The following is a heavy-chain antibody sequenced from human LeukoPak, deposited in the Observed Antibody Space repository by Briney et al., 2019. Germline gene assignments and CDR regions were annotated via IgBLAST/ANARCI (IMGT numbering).Heavy chain of an antibody. CDR3: ARARGGTYFDY. CDR2: INSDGSVT. CDR1: GFTFNNYW. V-gene: IGHV3-74*01. J-gene: IGHJ4*02. D-gene: IGHD1-26*01. Sequence: GGSLRLSCAASGFTFNNYWMHWVRQAPGKGLVWVSRINSDGSVTNYADSVKGRFTISRDNAKNTLYLQMNSLTAEDTAVYYCARARGGTYFDYWGQGTLVTVSS.